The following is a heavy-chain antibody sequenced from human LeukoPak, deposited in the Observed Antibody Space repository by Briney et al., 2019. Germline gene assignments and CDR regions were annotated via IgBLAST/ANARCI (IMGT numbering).Heavy chain of an antibody. CDR2: IYTSGST. CDR1: GGSISSYY. D-gene: IGHD2-2*02. Sequence: PSETLSLTCTVSGGSISSYYWSWIRQPAGKGLEWIGRIYTSGSTNYNPSLKSRVTMSVDTSKNQFSLKLSSVTAADTAVYYCARDLRCSSTSCYIFAFGIWGQGTMVTVSS. CDR3: ARDLRCSSTSCYIFAFGI. J-gene: IGHJ3*02. V-gene: IGHV4-4*07.